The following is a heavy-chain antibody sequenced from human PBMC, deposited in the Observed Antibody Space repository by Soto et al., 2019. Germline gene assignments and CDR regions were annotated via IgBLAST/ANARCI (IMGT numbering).Heavy chain of an antibody. CDR3: AADFLYDILTGRDYYCYGMDV. CDR2: IVVGSGNT. J-gene: IGHJ6*02. V-gene: IGHV1-58*02. Sequence: QMQLVQSGPEVKKPGTSVKVSCKASGFTFTSSAMQWVRQARGQRLEWIGWIVVGSGNTNYAQKFQERVTITRDMSTSTAYMELSSLRSEDTAVYYCAADFLYDILTGRDYYCYGMDVWGQGTTVTVSS. D-gene: IGHD3-9*01. CDR1: GFTFTSSA.